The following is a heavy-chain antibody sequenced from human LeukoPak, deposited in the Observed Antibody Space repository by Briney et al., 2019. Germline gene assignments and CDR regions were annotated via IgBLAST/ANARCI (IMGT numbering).Heavy chain of an antibody. CDR2: ISYDGSNK. CDR3: AKEEDFGESFFDY. J-gene: IGHJ4*02. CDR1: GFIFSSYG. Sequence: GGSLRLSCAASGFIFSSYGMHWVRQAPGKGLEWVAVISYDGSNKYYADSVKGRFTISRDNSKNTLYLQMNSLRAEDTAVYYCAKEEDFGESFFDYWGQGTLVTVSS. V-gene: IGHV3-30*18. D-gene: IGHD3-10*01.